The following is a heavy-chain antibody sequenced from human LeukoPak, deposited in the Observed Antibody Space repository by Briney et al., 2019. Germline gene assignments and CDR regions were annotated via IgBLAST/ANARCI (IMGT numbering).Heavy chain of an antibody. J-gene: IGHJ5*02. V-gene: IGHV1-18*01. Sequence: GASVKVSCKASGYTFTSYGISWVRQAPGQGLEWMGWISAYNGNTNYAQKLQGRVTMTTDTSTSTAYMELRSLRSDDTAVYYCASTRWELLSRENWFDPWGQGTLVTVSS. CDR1: GYTFTSYG. CDR2: ISAYNGNT. CDR3: ASTRWELLSRENWFDP. D-gene: IGHD1-26*01.